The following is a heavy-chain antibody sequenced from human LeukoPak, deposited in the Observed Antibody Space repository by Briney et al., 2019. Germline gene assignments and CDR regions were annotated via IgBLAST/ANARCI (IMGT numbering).Heavy chain of an antibody. CDR3: ARDPLRGHSPGGPI. J-gene: IGHJ4*02. Sequence: PSQTLSLTCTVSGGSISSGSYYWSWIRQPAGKGLEWIGRIYTSGSTNYNPSLKSRVTISVDTSKNQFSLKLSSVTAADTAVYYCARDPLRGHSPGGPIWGQGTLVTVSS. V-gene: IGHV4-61*02. D-gene: IGHD2-15*01. CDR2: IYTSGST. CDR1: GGSISSGSYY.